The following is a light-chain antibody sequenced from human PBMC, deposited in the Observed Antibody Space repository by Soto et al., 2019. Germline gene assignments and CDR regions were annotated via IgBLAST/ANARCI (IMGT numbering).Light chain of an antibody. CDR3: QQYGSSPYA. CDR1: QSVSSSY. Sequence: EIVLTQSPGTLSLSPGERATLSCRAGQSVSSSYLAWYQQKPGQAPRLLIYGASSRATGIPDRFSGSGSGTDFTLTISRLEPEDFAVHYCQQYGSSPYAFGPGTNVDIK. J-gene: IGKJ3*01. V-gene: IGKV3-20*01. CDR2: GAS.